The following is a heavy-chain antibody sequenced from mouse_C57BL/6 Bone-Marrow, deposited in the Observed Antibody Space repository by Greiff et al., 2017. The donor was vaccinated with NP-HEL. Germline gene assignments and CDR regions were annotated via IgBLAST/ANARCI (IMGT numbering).Heavy chain of an antibody. J-gene: IGHJ3*01. V-gene: IGHV5-6*01. CDR1: GFTFSSYG. CDR3: ARHQQLRLRRFAY. D-gene: IGHD3-2*02. CDR2: ISSGGSYT. Sequence: EVNLVESGGDLVKPGGSLKLSCAASGFTFSSYGMSWVRQTPDKRLEWVATISSGGSYTYYPDSVKGRFTISRDNAKNTLYLQMSSLKSEDTAMYYCARHQQLRLRRFAYWGQGTLVTVSA.